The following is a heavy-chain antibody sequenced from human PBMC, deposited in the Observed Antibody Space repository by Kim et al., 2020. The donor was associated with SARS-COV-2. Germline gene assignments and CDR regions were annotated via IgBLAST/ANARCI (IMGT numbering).Heavy chain of an antibody. Sequence: FIISRDNAKNSLYLQMNSLRAEDTAVYYCARDWGPFTVNHVPRGTNIDYWGQGTLVTVSS. CDR3: ARDWGPFTVNHVPRGTNIDY. D-gene: IGHD4-17*01. J-gene: IGHJ4*02. V-gene: IGHV3-11*06.